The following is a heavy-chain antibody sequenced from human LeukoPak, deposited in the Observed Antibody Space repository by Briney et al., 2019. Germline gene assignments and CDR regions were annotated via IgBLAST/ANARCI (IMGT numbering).Heavy chain of an antibody. CDR2: IYYSGST. V-gene: IGHV4-39*01. CDR1: GGSISSSSYY. CDR3: ARHEYSPSAAFDI. D-gene: IGHD5-18*01. J-gene: IGHJ3*02. Sequence: NPSETLSLTCTVSGGSISSSSYYWGWIRQPPGKGLEWIGSIYYSGSTYYNPSLKSRVTISVDTSKNQFSLKLSSVTAADTAVYYCARHEYSPSAAFDIWGQGTMVTVSS.